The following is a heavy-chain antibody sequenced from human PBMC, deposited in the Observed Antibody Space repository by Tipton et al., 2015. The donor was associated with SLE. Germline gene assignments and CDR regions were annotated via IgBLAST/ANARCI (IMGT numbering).Heavy chain of an antibody. Sequence: QVQLVQSGAEVKKPGASVKVSCKTSGYTFTNYFIHWVRQAPGQGLEWVGMINPSGGTITYAQKFQGRVTVTRDTSTSTVYMDLSSLISEDTAVYQCARGRRGRGFDVWGQGTMVTVS. CDR2: INPSGGTI. CDR3: ARGRRGRGFDV. D-gene: IGHD3-10*01. J-gene: IGHJ3*01. CDR1: GYTFTNYF. V-gene: IGHV1-46*01.